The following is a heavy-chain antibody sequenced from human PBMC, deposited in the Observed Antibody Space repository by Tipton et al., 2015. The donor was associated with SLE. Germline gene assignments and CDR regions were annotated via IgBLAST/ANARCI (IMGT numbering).Heavy chain of an antibody. V-gene: IGHV4-39*07. CDR1: GGPISSSSYY. CDR2: IYYSGST. CDR3: MVQGVPYSYYGMAV. D-gene: IGHD3-10*01. Sequence: TLSLTCTVSGGPISSSSYYWGWIRQPPGKGLEWIGSIYYSGSTYYNPSLKSRVTISVDTSKNQFSLKLSSVPAADTAVYYCMVQGVPYSYYGMAVWGQGTTVTVSS. J-gene: IGHJ6*02.